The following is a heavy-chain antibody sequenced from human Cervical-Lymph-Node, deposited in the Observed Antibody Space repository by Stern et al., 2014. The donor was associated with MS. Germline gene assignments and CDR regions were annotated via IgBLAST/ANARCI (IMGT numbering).Heavy chain of an antibody. Sequence: QLQLQESGSGLVKPSQTLSLTCAVSGGSISSGGYSLIWIRQPPGMGLAWIGNIYHSESASYTPALKMRVTISVDRSKSKFSLKRSSVTAADTAVYYCARSSTVTPNAFDIWGQGTMVTVSS. V-gene: IGHV4-30-2*01. J-gene: IGHJ3*02. CDR3: ARSSTVTPNAFDI. D-gene: IGHD4-17*01. CDR1: GGSISSGGYS. CDR2: IYHSESA.